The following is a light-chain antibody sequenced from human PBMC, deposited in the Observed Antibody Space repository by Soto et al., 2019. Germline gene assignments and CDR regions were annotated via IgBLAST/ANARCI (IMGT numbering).Light chain of an antibody. Sequence: EIVMTQSPATLSVSPGERATLSCRASQSVRGSLAWYQQKPGQAPRLLISTISNRATGIPDRFSGSGSGADFTLTISRLEPEDFAVYYCQQYDNSRTFGQGTKVEIK. CDR3: QQYDNSRT. CDR2: TIS. J-gene: IGKJ1*01. V-gene: IGKV3-20*01. CDR1: QSVRGS.